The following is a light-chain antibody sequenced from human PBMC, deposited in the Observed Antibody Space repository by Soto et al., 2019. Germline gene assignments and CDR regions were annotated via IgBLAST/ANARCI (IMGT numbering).Light chain of an antibody. J-gene: IGKJ1*01. V-gene: IGKV1-5*01. CDR3: QQTYSSPQT. CDR1: QSISSW. CDR2: DAS. Sequence: DIQMTQSPSILSASVGDRVTITCRASQSISSWLAWYQQKPGKAPKLLIYDASSLESGVPSRFSGSGSGTDFTLTISSLQPEDFATYFCQQTYSSPQTFGQGTKVDIK.